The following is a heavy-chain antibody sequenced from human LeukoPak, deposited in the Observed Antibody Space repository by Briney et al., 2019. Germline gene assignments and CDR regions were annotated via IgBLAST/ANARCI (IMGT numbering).Heavy chain of an antibody. J-gene: IGHJ4*02. CDR1: GGSISSYY. V-gene: IGHV4-59*12. Sequence: SETLSLTSSVSGGSISSYYWSWIRRPPGKGLEWIGYLYYSGSTNYNPSLKSRVTISLDTSRTRFSLNLSSVTAADTAVYYCARMSETRNDYGDSYYFDYWGQGTLVTVSS. CDR2: LYYSGST. D-gene: IGHD4-17*01. CDR3: ARMSETRNDYGDSYYFDY.